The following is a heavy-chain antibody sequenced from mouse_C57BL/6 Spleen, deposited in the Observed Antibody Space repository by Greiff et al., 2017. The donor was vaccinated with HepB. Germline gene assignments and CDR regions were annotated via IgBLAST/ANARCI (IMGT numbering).Heavy chain of an antibody. Sequence: QVQPQQPGAELVKPGASVKLSCKASGYTFTSYWMQWVKQRPGQGLEWIGEIDPSDSYTNYNQKFKGKATLTVDTSSSTAYMQLSSLTSEDSAVYYCARDYGRYYFDYWGQGTTLTVSS. V-gene: IGHV1-50*01. CDR3: ARDYGRYYFDY. CDR2: IDPSDSYT. CDR1: GYTFTSYW. J-gene: IGHJ2*01. D-gene: IGHD1-1*01.